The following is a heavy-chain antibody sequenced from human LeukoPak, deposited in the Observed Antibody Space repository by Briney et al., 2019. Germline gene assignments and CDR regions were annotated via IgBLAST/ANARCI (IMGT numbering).Heavy chain of an antibody. Sequence: PGGSLRLSCAASGFTFSSYWMSWVRQAPGKGLEWVANIKQDGSEKYYVDSVKGRFTISRDNAKNSLYLQMNSLRAEDTAVYYCARGGSRYYYDSSGYWFGYWGQGTLVTVSS. J-gene: IGHJ4*02. CDR3: ARGGSRYYYDSSGYWFGY. V-gene: IGHV3-7*01. CDR1: GFTFSSYW. D-gene: IGHD3-22*01. CDR2: IKQDGSEK.